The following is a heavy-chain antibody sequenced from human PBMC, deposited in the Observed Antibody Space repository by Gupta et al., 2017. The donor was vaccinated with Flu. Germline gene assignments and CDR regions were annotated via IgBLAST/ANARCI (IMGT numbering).Heavy chain of an antibody. CDR3: AKVELPGGGAYAHFRH. V-gene: IGHV3-30*18. CDR2: ISHDGRAK. CDR1: GFQFGSYG. J-gene: IGHJ4*02. D-gene: IGHD2-21*01. Sequence: QVQLVESGGGVVQPGRSRRRSCEASGFQFGSYGMPWVRQAPGKGLEWVAVISHDGRAKHYGESVKGRFTISRDNSKDTLFLAMSRPSHEETGVYFCAKVELPGGGAYAHFRHWGQGTLVNVSS.